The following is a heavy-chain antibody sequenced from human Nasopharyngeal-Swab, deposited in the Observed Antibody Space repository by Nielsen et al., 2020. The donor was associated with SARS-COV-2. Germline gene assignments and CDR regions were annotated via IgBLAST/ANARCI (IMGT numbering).Heavy chain of an antibody. J-gene: IGHJ4*02. V-gene: IGHV6-1*01. CDR2: TLYRSKWYN. CDR1: GDSVSSHSAG. D-gene: IGHD3-3*01. CDR3: ARGRDFSFDS. Sequence: QTLSLTRAISGDSVSSHSAGWNWIRQSPSRGLEWLGRTLYRSKWYNDYAESVKSRIAVNPDTPKNQFSLQLNSVTPEDTAVYYCARGRDFSFDSWGQGTLVTASS.